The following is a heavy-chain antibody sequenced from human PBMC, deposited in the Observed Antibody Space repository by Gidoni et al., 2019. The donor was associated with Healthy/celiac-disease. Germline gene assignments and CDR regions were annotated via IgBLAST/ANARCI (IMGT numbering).Heavy chain of an antibody. D-gene: IGHD2-15*01. V-gene: IGHV4-4*02. CDR3: ASGCSGGSCYTPGPNWFDP. CDR2: IYHSGST. Sequence: QVQLQESGPGLVKPSGTLSLTCAAPGGSISSSNWWSWVRQPPGQGLEWIGEIYHSGSTNYNPSLKSRVTISVDKSKNQFSLKLSSVTAADTAVYYCASGCSGGSCYTPGPNWFDPWGQGTLVTVSS. J-gene: IGHJ5*02. CDR1: GGSISSSNW.